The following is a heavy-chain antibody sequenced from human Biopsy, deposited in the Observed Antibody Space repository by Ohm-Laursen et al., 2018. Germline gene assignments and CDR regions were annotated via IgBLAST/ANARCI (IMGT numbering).Heavy chain of an antibody. J-gene: IGHJ3*01. V-gene: IGHV4-59*08. D-gene: IGHD3-10*01. CDR1: GDSNTSYF. Sequence: SETLSLTCTVSGDSNTSYFWNWIRQAPGKGLEWIGNIYYRGNTNYSPSLKSRATISLDSSKNQFSLNLNSVTAADTAVYYCARRLPLRGFAFDVWGQGTVVTVS. CDR3: ARRLPLRGFAFDV. CDR2: IYYRGNT.